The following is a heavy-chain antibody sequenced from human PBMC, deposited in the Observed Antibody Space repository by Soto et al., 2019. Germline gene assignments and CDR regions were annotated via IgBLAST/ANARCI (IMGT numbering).Heavy chain of an antibody. J-gene: IGHJ6*02. Sequence: ASVKVSCKASGYTFTSYDINCVRRATGQVLEWMGWMNPNSGNTGYAQKFQGRVTMTRNTSISTAYMELSNLRSEDTAVYYCARGYSSGWYKMKYYYYYGMDVWGQGTTVTVSS. CDR1: GYTFTSYD. V-gene: IGHV1-8*01. CDR3: ARGYSSGWYKMKYYYYYGMDV. CDR2: MNPNSGNT. D-gene: IGHD6-19*01.